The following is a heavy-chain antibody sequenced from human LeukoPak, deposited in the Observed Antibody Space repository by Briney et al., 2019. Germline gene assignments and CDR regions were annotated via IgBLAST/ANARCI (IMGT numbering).Heavy chain of an antibody. CDR1: GFSFSSYS. J-gene: IGHJ4*02. Sequence: PGGSLRLSCAASGFSFSSYSMNWVRQAPGKGLEWVSAISGSGGSTYYADSVKGRVTIPRDNSKNTLFLQMNGLRADDTAVYYCAKAPIIAARPTHFDYWGQGTLVTVSS. V-gene: IGHV3-23*01. CDR2: ISGSGGST. CDR3: AKAPIIAARPTHFDY. D-gene: IGHD6-6*01.